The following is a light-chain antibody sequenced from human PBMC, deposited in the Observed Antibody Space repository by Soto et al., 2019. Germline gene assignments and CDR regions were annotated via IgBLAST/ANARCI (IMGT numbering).Light chain of an antibody. J-gene: IGLJ2*01. CDR3: CSYAGGVV. CDR1: SSDVGGNKF. V-gene: IGLV2-8*01. CDR2: EVN. Sequence: QSALTQPPSASGSPGQSVTISCTGTSSDVGGNKFVSWYQQHPGKAPRLIIYEVNRRPSGVPDRFSGSKSGNTASLTVSGLQDEDEADYFCCSYAGGVVFGGGTKLTVL.